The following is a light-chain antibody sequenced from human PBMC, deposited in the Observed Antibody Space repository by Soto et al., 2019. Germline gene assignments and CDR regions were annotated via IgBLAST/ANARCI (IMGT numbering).Light chain of an antibody. Sequence: EIVLTQSPGTLSLSPGERATLSCRSSQSVSSTFLAWYQQKPGQAPRLLIYAASSRATGIPDRFSGSGSGPDFTLTISRLEPEDFAVYFCQHYGSSPWTFGQGTKVDIK. J-gene: IGKJ1*01. CDR1: QSVSSTF. CDR2: AAS. CDR3: QHYGSSPWT. V-gene: IGKV3-20*01.